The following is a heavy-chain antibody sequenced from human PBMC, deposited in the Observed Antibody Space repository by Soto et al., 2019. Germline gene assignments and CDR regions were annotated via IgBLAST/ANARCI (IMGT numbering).Heavy chain of an antibody. V-gene: IGHV1-46*01. CDR1: GYRFTSYH. D-gene: IGHD3-22*01. CDR3: ARSHDSSGYSFFDY. J-gene: IGHJ4*02. CDR2: INPSGGST. Sequence: ASVKVSCKASGYRFTSYHMHWVRQAPGQGLEWMGIINPSGGSTRYAQKFLDRVTMTRDTSTSTVYMDLSSLKSEDTAVYYCARSHDSSGYSFFDYWGQGTLVTVSS.